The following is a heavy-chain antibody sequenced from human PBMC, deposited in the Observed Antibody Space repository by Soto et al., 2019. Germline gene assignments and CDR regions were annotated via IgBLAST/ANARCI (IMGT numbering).Heavy chain of an antibody. D-gene: IGHD4-17*01. Sequence: QVQLVESGGGVVQPGRSLRLSCAASGFTFSSYAMHWVRQAPGKGLEWVAVISYDGSNKYYADSVKGRFTISRDNSKNPLYLQMNSLRAEDTAVYYCARANFFPRYGDYVAYYYYGMDVWGQGTTVTVSS. CDR1: GFTFSSYA. J-gene: IGHJ6*02. CDR3: ARANFFPRYGDYVAYYYYGMDV. V-gene: IGHV3-30-3*01. CDR2: ISYDGSNK.